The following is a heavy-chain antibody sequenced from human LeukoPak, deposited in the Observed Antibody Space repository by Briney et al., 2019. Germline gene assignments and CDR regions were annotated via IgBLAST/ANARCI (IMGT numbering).Heavy chain of an antibody. V-gene: IGHV1-69*13. CDR1: GGTFSSYA. CDR2: IIPIFGTA. J-gene: IGHJ5*02. Sequence: ASVKVSCKASGGTFSSYAISWVRQAPGQGLEWMGGIIPIFGTANYAQKFQGRVTITADESTSTAYMELSSLRSEDTAVYHCARVGGEKRMVRGVIITLGWFDPWGQGTLVTVSS. D-gene: IGHD3-10*01. CDR3: ARVGGEKRMVRGVIITLGWFDP.